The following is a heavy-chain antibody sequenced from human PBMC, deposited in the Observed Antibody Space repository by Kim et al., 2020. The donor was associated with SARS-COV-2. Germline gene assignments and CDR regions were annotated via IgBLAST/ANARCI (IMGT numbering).Heavy chain of an antibody. CDR2: ISGSGGRT. CDR1: GFTFSTNA. D-gene: IGHD6-13*01. CDR3: AKDRPPELPYSSSWYRPSDFDY. J-gene: IGHJ4*02. V-gene: IGHV3-23*01. Sequence: GGSLRLSCAASGFTFSTNAMNWVRQAPGKGLEWVSGISGSGGRTYYANSVKGRFTISRDNSRYTLYLQLTSLRAEDTAFYYCAKDRPPELPYSSSWYRPSDFDYWGQGTLVTVSS.